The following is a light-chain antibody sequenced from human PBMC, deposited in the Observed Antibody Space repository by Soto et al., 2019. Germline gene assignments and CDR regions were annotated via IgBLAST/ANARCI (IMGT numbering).Light chain of an antibody. Sequence: DIPMTQSPSSLSASVGDRVTITCRASQSISRYLNWYRQQPGKAPKLLIYAASSLQSAVPSRFSGSGSGTDFSLTIRSLLPEDCATYYFQQSHSTPWTFGQGTNVEIK. V-gene: IGKV1-39*01. CDR3: QQSHSTPWT. J-gene: IGKJ1*01. CDR1: QSISRY. CDR2: AAS.